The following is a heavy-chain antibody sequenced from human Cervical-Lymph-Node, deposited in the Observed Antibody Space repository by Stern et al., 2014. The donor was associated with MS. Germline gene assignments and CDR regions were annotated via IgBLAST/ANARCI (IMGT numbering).Heavy chain of an antibody. Sequence: QVQLVQSGAEVTKPGSSVKVYCKASGGPFSKFSSSWVRQAPGHGLEWMGGIFPVFGTPTYAQEFRGRVTITADVSTSTVYMELSSLRSDDTAVYYCALSSETSDRWYSLGYDLWGQGTLVTVSS. CDR1: GGPFSKFS. CDR2: IFPVFGTP. CDR3: ALSSETSDRWYSLGYDL. D-gene: IGHD6-13*01. V-gene: IGHV1-69*01. J-gene: IGHJ5*02.